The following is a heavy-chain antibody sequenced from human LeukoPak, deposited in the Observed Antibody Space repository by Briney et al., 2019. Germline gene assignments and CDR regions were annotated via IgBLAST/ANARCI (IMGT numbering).Heavy chain of an antibody. D-gene: IGHD3-10*01. CDR1: GGTFTSYA. CDR2: IIPILGIA. J-gene: IGHJ5*02. V-gene: IGHV1-69*10. CDR3: ARRMVRGVIMTDWFDP. Sequence: ASVRVSCTASGGTFTSYAISCVRQAPGQGLEWVGGIIPILGIANYAQKFQGRVTITADKSTSTAYMELSRLRSDDTAVYYCARRMVRGVIMTDWFDPWGQGTLVTVSS.